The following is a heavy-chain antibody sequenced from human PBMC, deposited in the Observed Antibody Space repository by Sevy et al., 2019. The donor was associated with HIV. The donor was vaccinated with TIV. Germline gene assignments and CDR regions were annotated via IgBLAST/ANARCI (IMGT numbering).Heavy chain of an antibody. J-gene: IGHJ6*02. V-gene: IGHV3-33*01. CDR3: ARDQGKDAPMDV. CDR1: GFTFRNYG. D-gene: IGHD6-13*01. CDR2: IWHDGKNK. Sequence: GGSLRLSCVASGFTFRNYGMHGVRQAPGKGLEWVAVIWHDGKNKNYAEFVKGRFTIFRDNSKNTLYLEMNSLRVEDTAVFYCARDQGKDAPMDVWGQGTTVTVSS.